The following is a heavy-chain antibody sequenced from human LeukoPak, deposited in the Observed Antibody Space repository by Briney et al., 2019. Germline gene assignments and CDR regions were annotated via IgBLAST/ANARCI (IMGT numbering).Heavy chain of an antibody. D-gene: IGHD6-19*01. CDR2: ISSSSSYI. V-gene: IGHV3-21*01. CDR3: ARLRSSGLNWFDP. Sequence: GGSLRLSCVASGFTFSSYSMNWVRQAPGKGLEWVSSISSSSSYIYYADSVKGRFTISRDNAKNSLYLQMNSLRAEDTAVYYCARLRSSGLNWFDPWGQGTLVTVSS. J-gene: IGHJ5*02. CDR1: GFTFSSYS.